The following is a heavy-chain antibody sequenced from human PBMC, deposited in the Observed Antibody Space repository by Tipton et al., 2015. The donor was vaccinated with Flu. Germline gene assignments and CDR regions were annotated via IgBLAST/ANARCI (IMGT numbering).Heavy chain of an antibody. Sequence: TLSLTCSVSGYSIRSSYYWGWARRPPREGLEWIGTIYHRGTTYYNPSLKSRLTISVNTSKNQFSLKLRSVTAADTAVYYCARHTGDSVRGVIDYWGQGTLVTVSS. CDR3: ARHTGDSVRGVIDY. D-gene: IGHD3-10*02. J-gene: IGHJ4*02. CDR2: IYHRGTT. CDR1: GYSIRSSYY. V-gene: IGHV4-38-2*01.